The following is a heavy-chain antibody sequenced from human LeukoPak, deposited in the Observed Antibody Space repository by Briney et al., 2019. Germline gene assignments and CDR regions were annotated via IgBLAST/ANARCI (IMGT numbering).Heavy chain of an antibody. J-gene: IGHJ4*02. CDR1: GYTLTELS. CDR3: ATGIYDILTGYQPYYFDY. V-gene: IGHV1-24*01. CDR2: FDPEDGET. Sequence: ASVKVSCKVSGYTLTELSMHCVRQAPGKGLEWMGGFDPEDGETIYAQKFQGRVTMTEDTSTDTAYMELSSLRSEDTAVYDCATGIYDILTGYQPYYFDYWGQGTLVTVSS. D-gene: IGHD3-9*01.